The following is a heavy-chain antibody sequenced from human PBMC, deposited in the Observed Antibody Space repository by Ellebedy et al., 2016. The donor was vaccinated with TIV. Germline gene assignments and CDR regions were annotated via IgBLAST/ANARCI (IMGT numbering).Heavy chain of an antibody. J-gene: IGHJ4*02. CDR2: ISGSGGNT. CDR1: GFTFSSFV. D-gene: IGHD4-17*01. CDR3: ARGSYGDYDEYYFEY. Sequence: PGGSLRLSCAVSGFTFSSFVMTWVRQAPGKGLEWVSTISGSGGNTYNADSVKGRFTISRDNSKNTLYLQMNSLRPEDTAVYYCARGSYGDYDEYYFEYWGQGTHVTVSS. V-gene: IGHV3-23*01.